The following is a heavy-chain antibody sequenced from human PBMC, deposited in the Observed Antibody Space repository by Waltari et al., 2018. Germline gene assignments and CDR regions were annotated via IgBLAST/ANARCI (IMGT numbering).Heavy chain of an antibody. CDR1: GYTFTNFW. Sequence: EVQLMQSGAEVKKPGESLKISCKGSGYTFTNFWIGWVRQMPGKGLEWMGIIYPGDSDTRYSPSFQGQVTISADKSISTAYLQWNSLKASDTAMYYCARQGAGGDDYFDYWGQGTLVTVSS. D-gene: IGHD3-10*01. V-gene: IGHV5-51*01. CDR2: IYPGDSDT. CDR3: ARQGAGGDDYFDY. J-gene: IGHJ4*02.